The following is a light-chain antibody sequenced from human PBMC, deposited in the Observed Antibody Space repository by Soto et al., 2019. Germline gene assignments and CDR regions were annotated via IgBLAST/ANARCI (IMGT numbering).Light chain of an antibody. CDR3: QQYDIYSRT. J-gene: IGKJ1*01. CDR2: DAS. Sequence: DIQMTQSPSTLSASVGDRVTITCRASQSISSWLAWYQQKPGKAPKLLIYDASTLQSGVPSRFSGSGSGTEFTLTISSLQPADFATYYCQQYDIYSRTFGQGTKVEIK. CDR1: QSISSW. V-gene: IGKV1-5*01.